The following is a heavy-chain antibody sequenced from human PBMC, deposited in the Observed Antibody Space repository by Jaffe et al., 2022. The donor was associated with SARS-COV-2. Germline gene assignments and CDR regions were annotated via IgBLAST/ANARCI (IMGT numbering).Heavy chain of an antibody. V-gene: IGHV4-59*01. J-gene: IGHJ4*02. D-gene: IGHD6-19*01. CDR2: IYYSGST. CDR3: ARLEAVAGVVDY. CDR1: GGSISSYY. Sequence: QVQLQESGPGLVKPSETLSLTCTVSGGSISSYYWSWIRQPPGKGLEWIGYIYYSGSTNYNPSLKSRVTISVDTSKNQFSLKLSSVTAADTAVYYCARLEAVAGVVDYWGQGTLVTVSS.